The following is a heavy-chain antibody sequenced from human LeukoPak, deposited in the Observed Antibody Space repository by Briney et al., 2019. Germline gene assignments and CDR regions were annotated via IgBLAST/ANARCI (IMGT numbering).Heavy chain of an antibody. CDR1: GFTFSSYA. V-gene: IGHV3-23*01. Sequence: PGGSLRLSCAASGFTFSSYAMSWVRQAPGKGLEWVSDISDSGGSTYYADSVKGRFTISRDNSKNTLYLQMNSLRAEDTAVYYCAKDSNSYDNSGYYYPLNFFDYWGQGILVTVSS. CDR2: ISDSGGST. J-gene: IGHJ4*02. CDR3: AKDSNSYDNSGYYYPLNFFDY. D-gene: IGHD3-22*01.